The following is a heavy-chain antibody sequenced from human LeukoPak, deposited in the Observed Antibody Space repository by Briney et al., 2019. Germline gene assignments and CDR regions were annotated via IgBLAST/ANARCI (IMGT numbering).Heavy chain of an antibody. CDR2: IAYDGSNK. CDR1: GFTFSSYG. Sequence: PGRSLRLSCAASGFTFSSYGMRCVRQAPGKGLEWVAVIAYDGSNKYYADSVKDRFTISRDNSKNTLYLQMNSLRAEDTAVYYCAKVGSGSYQPRFYYYGMDVWGQGTTVTVSS. V-gene: IGHV3-30*18. CDR3: AKVGSGSYQPRFYYYGMDV. J-gene: IGHJ6*02. D-gene: IGHD3-10*01.